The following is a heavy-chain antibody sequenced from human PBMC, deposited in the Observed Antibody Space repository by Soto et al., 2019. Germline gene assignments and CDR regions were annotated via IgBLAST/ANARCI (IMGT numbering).Heavy chain of an antibody. V-gene: IGHV3-23*01. Sequence: EVQVLESGGGLVQPGGSLRLSCAASGFTFSSYAMKWVRQAPGKGLEWVSLIGESGTPTYYADSVKGRFTISRDNSGNTLFLEMYSLRAEDTAVYYCARYIPGVRYYGMDVWGQGTTVTFSS. CDR1: GFTFSSYA. CDR3: ARYIPGVRYYGMDV. J-gene: IGHJ6*02. D-gene: IGHD2-2*01. CDR2: IGESGTPT.